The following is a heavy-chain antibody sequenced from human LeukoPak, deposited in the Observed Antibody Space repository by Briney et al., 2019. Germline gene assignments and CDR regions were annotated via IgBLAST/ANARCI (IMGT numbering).Heavy chain of an antibody. D-gene: IGHD4-17*01. CDR2: INHSGST. V-gene: IGHV4-34*01. CDR1: GGSFSGYF. J-gene: IGHJ4*02. Sequence: PSETLSLTCAVYGGSFSGYFWSWIRQAPGKGLDWIGEINHSGSTNYNPSLKSRVSILVDTSKSQFSLKLSSVTAADTAVYYCARDLTVTTGNGRGYFDYWGQGTLVTVSS. CDR3: ARDLTVTTGNGRGYFDY.